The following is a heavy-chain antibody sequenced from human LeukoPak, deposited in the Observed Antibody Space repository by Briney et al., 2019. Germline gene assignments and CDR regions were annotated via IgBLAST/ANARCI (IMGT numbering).Heavy chain of an antibody. D-gene: IGHD5-12*01. CDR3: ARAKSPYSGYDYGYYYYGMDV. CDR1: GFTFSSYS. J-gene: IGHJ6*02. V-gene: IGHV3-48*01. CDR2: ISSSSSTI. Sequence: GGSLRLSCAASGFTFSSYSMNWVRQAPGKGLEWVSYISSSSSTIYYADSVKGRFTISRDNAKNSLYLQMNSLRAEDTAVYYCARAKSPYSGYDYGYYYYGMDVWGQGTTVTVSS.